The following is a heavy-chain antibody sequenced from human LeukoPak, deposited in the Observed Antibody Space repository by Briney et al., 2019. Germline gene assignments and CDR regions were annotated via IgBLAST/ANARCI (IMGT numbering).Heavy chain of an antibody. J-gene: IGHJ4*02. CDR2: INGRGDDT. CDR1: SGFA. V-gene: IGHV3-23*01. D-gene: IGHD6-19*01. CDR3: AKGHRSSSSFFDS. Sequence: PGGSLRLSCAAFSGFAMSWVRQAPGRGLEWFSAINGRGDDTYYPDSVKGRFTISRDNSNNTLYLQMNSLRAEDTAVYYCAKGHRSSSSFFDSWGQGILVTVSS.